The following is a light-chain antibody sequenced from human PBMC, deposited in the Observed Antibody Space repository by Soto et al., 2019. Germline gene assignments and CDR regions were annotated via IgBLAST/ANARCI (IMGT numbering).Light chain of an antibody. CDR3: QSYDSSLSEV. J-gene: IGLJ1*01. V-gene: IGLV1-40*01. CDR1: GSNIGASYD. CDR2: GNN. Sequence: QSVLTQPPSVSGAPGQRVTISCTGSGSNIGASYDVHWYQQFPGTAPKLLIYGNNNRPSGVPDRFSGSKSGTSASLAITGLQAEDEADYYCQSYDSSLSEVFGTGTKVTVL.